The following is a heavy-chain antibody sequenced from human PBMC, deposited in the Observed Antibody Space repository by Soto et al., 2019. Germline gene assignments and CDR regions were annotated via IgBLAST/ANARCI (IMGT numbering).Heavy chain of an antibody. CDR2: IYYSGST. D-gene: IGHD2-8*01. CDR1: GGSISSYY. Sequence: QVQLQESGPGLVKPSETLSLTCTVSGGSISSYYWSWIRQPPGKGLEWIGYIYYSGSTNYNPSLXSXAXIXLATSKNQFSLKLSSVTAADTAVYYCARRYAGNFDYWGQGTLVTVSS. J-gene: IGHJ4*02. CDR3: ARRYAGNFDY. V-gene: IGHV4-59*01.